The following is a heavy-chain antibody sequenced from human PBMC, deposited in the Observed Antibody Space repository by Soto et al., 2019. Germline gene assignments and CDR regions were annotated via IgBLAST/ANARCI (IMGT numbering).Heavy chain of an antibody. V-gene: IGHV4-34*01. Sequence: QVQLQQWGAGLLKPSETLSLTCAVYGESFIGYYWSWIRQPPGKGLEWIGEINHSGSTNYNPSLKSRVTMSVDTSKNQFSLKLSSVTAADTAVYYCAGNIVATISSFDYWGQGTLVTVSS. D-gene: IGHD5-12*01. CDR1: GESFIGYY. CDR3: AGNIVATISSFDY. CDR2: INHSGST. J-gene: IGHJ4*02.